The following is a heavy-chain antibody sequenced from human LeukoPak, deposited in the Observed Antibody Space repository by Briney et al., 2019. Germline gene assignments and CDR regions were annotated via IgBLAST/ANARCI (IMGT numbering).Heavy chain of an antibody. J-gene: IGHJ4*02. CDR3: AKDGVVGASPPYYFDY. Sequence: GGSLRLSCAASGFTFSSYAMSWVRQAPGKGLEWVSAISGSGGSTYYADSVKGRFTNSRDNSKNTLYLQMNSLRAEDTAVYYCAKDGVVGASPPYYFDYWGQGTLVTVSS. V-gene: IGHV3-23*01. CDR2: ISGSGGST. CDR1: GFTFSSYA. D-gene: IGHD1-26*01.